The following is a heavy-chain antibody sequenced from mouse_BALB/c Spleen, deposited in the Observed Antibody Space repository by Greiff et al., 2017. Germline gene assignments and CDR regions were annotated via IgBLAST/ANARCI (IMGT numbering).Heavy chain of an antibody. Sequence: EVKLMESGAELVKPGASVKLSCTASGFNIKDTYMHWVKQRPEQGLEWIGRIDPANGNTKYDPKFQGKATITADTSSNTAYLQLSSLTSEDTAVYYCARGGGSAYWGQGTLVTVSA. CDR2: IDPANGNT. V-gene: IGHV14-3*02. CDR3: ARGGGSAY. CDR1: GFNIKDTY. J-gene: IGHJ3*01.